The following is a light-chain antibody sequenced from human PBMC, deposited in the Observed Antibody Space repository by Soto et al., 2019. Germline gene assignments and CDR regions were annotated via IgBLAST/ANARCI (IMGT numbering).Light chain of an antibody. CDR2: MAS. V-gene: IGKV1-5*03. CDR1: QSISSW. Sequence: DIQMTQSPSTLSASVGDRVTITCRASQSISSWLAWYQQKPGKAPRLLIYMASSLESGVPSRFSGSGSGTEFTLTISSLQPDDFATYYCQQYKSYPWTFRQGTKVEIK. CDR3: QQYKSYPWT. J-gene: IGKJ1*01.